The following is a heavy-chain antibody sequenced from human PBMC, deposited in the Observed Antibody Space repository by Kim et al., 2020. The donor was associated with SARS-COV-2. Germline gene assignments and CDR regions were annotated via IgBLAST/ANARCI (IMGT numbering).Heavy chain of an antibody. J-gene: IGHJ6*02. CDR2: IIPIFVTP. Sequence: SVKVSCKASGGTFASYAISWVRQAPGQGLEWMGGIIPIFVTPNYAQKFQGRVTITADESTSTAYMELRSLTSEDTAVYFCACIVAPYYYYGMDVWGQGTTVTVSS. CDR1: GGTFASYA. D-gene: IGHD6-13*01. CDR3: ACIVAPYYYYGMDV. V-gene: IGHV1-69*13.